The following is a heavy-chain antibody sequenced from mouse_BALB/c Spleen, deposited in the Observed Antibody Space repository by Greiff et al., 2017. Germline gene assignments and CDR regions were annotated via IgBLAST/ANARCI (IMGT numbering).Heavy chain of an antibody. J-gene: IGHJ1*01. V-gene: IGHV5-9-4*01. Sequence: EVKLVESGGGLVKPSRSLSLSCAVSGFSFSSYAVSWVRRSPERRLEWVAEISSGGSYTYYPATVTGRFTISRDNAKNNLYLEMSSLRSEDTAMYYCARVTTGYWYFDVWGAGTTVTVSS. CDR1: GFSFSSYA. CDR2: ISSGGSYT. D-gene: IGHD2-12*01. CDR3: ARVTTGYWYFDV.